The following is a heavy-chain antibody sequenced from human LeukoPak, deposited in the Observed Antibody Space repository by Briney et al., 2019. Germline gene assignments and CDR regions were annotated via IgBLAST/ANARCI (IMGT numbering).Heavy chain of an antibody. CDR2: ISRSGDTT. CDR3: AKSRLAAAGAASDY. V-gene: IGHV3-23*01. Sequence: GGSLRLSCAASGFTFANYAMSWVRQAPGKGLEFVSSISRSGDTTFYADSVKGRFTISRDNSKDTLYLQMDRLRADAAAVYYCAKSRLAAAGAASDYWGQGTLVTVSS. CDR1: GFTFANYA. J-gene: IGHJ4*02. D-gene: IGHD6-13*01.